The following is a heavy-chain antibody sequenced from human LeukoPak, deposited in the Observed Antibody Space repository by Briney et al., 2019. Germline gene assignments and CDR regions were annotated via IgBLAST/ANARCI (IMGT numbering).Heavy chain of an antibody. D-gene: IGHD2-15*01. Sequence: ASVKVSCKASGYTFTGYYMHWVRQAPGQGLEWMGWINPNSGGTNYAQKFQGRVTMTRDTSISTAYMELSRLRSDDTAVYYCARARYIVVVVAAHPWGQGTLVTVSS. CDR2: INPNSGGT. V-gene: IGHV1-2*02. CDR1: GYTFTGYY. CDR3: ARARYIVVVVAAHP. J-gene: IGHJ5*02.